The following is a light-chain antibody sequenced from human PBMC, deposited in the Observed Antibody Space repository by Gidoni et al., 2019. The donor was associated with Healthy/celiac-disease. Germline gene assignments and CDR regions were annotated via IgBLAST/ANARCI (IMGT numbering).Light chain of an antibody. CDR3: SSYTSSSPVV. CDR1: SSDVGGYNY. V-gene: IGLV2-14*01. J-gene: IGLJ2*01. CDR2: KVS. Sequence: QSALTQPASVSVSPGQASTISCTGTSSDVGGYNYVSWYQQHPGKAPKLMIYKVSNRPSGVSNRFSGSKSGNTASLTISGLQAEDEADYYCSSYTSSSPVVFGGGTKLTVL.